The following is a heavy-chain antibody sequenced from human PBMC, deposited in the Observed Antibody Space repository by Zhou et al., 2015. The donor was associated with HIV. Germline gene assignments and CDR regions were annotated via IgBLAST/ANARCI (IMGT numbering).Heavy chain of an antibody. J-gene: IGHJ6*03. V-gene: IGHV1-69*01. Sequence: QVQLVQSGAEVKTPGSSVKVSCKASGGTFSSYAISWVRQAPGQGLEWMGGIIPIFGTANYAQKFQGRVTITADESTSTAYMELSSLRSEDTAVYYCARSHVVVVPAAQWGGYYYYMDVVGQRDHGHRLL. CDR1: GGTFSSYA. D-gene: IGHD2-2*01. CDR2: IIPIFGTA. CDR3: ARSHVVVVPAAQWGGYYYYMDV.